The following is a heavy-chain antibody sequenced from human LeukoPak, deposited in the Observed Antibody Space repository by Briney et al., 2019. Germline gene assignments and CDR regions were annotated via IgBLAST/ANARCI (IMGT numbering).Heavy chain of an antibody. V-gene: IGHV4-39*01. CDR3: ARLVGAATDPFDY. CDR1: GGSISSSSYY. Sequence: SETLSLTCTVSGGSISSSSYYWGWVRQPPGKGLEWIGTIYYSGTTYYNPSLKSRVTISVDTSKNQFSLKLSSVTAADTAVYYCARLVGAATDPFDYWGQGTLVTVSS. J-gene: IGHJ4*02. D-gene: IGHD1-26*01. CDR2: IYYSGTT.